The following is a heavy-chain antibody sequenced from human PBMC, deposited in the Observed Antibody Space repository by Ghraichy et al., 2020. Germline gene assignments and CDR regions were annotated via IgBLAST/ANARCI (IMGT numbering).Heavy chain of an antibody. J-gene: IGHJ5*02. CDR2: IDHSGST. CDR1: DGSFSDYH. CDR3: ARRVGRHYNWIDP. V-gene: IGHV4-34*01. D-gene: IGHD1-1*01. Sequence: SETLSLTCAVSDGSFSDYHWIWIRQPPGKGLEWIGEIDHSGSTNYNPSLKSRVSISIDTSKNQFSLRLSSLTAADTAMYYCARRVGRHYNWIDPWGQGALVTGSS.